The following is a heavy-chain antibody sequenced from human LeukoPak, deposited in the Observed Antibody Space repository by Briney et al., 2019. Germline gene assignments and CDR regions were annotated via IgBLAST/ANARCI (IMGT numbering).Heavy chain of an antibody. J-gene: IGHJ4*02. V-gene: IGHV3-74*01. CDR3: ARDRFKVRGVLGY. Sequence: GGSLRLSCAASGFXFSTYWMHWVRQAPGKGLVWVSRVSTDGSTTTYADSVKGRFTISRDNAKNSLYLQMNSLRAEDTAVYYCARDRFKVRGVLGYWGQGTLVTVSS. CDR1: GFXFSTYW. CDR2: VSTDGSTT. D-gene: IGHD3-10*01.